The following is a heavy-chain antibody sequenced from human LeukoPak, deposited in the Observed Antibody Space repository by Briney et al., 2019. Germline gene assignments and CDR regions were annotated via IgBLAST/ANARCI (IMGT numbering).Heavy chain of an antibody. CDR1: GFTFSSYA. D-gene: IGHD3-3*01. CDR3: AKDLRFLEWLFIDY. V-gene: IGHV3-23*01. CDR2: ISGSGGST. J-gene: IGHJ4*02. Sequence: GGSLRLSCAASGFTFSSYAMSWVRQAPGKGLEWVSAISGSGGSTYYADSVKGRFTISRDNSKNTLYLQMNSLRAEDTAVYYCAKDLRFLEWLFIDYWGQGTLVTVSS.